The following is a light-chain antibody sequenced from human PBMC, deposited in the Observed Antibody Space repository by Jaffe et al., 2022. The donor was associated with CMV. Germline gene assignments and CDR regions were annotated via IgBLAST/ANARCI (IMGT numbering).Light chain of an antibody. CDR2: RDI. CDR3: QTWDTNTAL. J-gene: IGLJ2*01. CDR1: QLENRY. V-gene: IGLV3-1*01. Sequence: SYELTQPPSVSVSPGQTAHITCSGDQLENRYVYWYQQKSGQSPVLVIYRDIKRPSGIPERFSASNSGNTATLTISGTQTVDEADFYCQTWDTNTALFGGGTKLTVL.